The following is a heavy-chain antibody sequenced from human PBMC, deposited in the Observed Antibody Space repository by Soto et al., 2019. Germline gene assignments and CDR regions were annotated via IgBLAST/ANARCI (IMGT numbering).Heavy chain of an antibody. V-gene: IGHV1-2*02. J-gene: IGHJ6*02. CDR2: INPNSGGT. Sequence: ASVKVSCKASGYTFTGYYMHWVRQAPGQGLEWMGWINPNSGGTNYAQKFQGRVTMTRDTSISTAYMELSRLRSDDTAVYYCARDLTTVVTRGVYYYYYGMDVRGQGTTVTVSS. CDR3: ARDLTTVVTRGVYYYYYGMDV. D-gene: IGHD4-17*01. CDR1: GYTFTGYY.